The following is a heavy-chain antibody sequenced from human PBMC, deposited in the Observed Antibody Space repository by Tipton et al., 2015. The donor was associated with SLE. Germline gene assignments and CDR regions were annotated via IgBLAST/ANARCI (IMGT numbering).Heavy chain of an antibody. CDR3: ARCYFDSSAYP. J-gene: IGHJ5*02. CDR2: IYPGDSVT. V-gene: IGHV5-51*03. D-gene: IGHD3-22*01. Sequence: QLVQSGAEVKKPGESLRISCKASGYSFTSYCIGWVRQMPGKGLEWMGIIYPGDSVTRYSPSFQGQVTISADKSISTAYLQWGSLKASDTAMYYCARCYFDSSAYPWGQGTLVTVSS. CDR1: GYSFTSYC.